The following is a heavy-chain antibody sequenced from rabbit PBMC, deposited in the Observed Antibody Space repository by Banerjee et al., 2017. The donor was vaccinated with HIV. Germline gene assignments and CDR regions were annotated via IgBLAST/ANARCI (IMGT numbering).Heavy chain of an antibody. CDR2: IDPDYGST. Sequence: QLKESGGGLVQPGGSLKLSCKASGFDFSSYYMSWVRQAPGKGLEWIGYIDPDYGSTEYASWVNGRFTISSHNAQNALYLQLNSLTAADTATYFCARVVASSSGKFNLWGQGTLVTVS. V-gene: IGHV1S7*01. J-gene: IGHJ4*01. D-gene: IGHD1-1*01. CDR3: ARVVASSSGKFNL. CDR1: GFDFSSYY.